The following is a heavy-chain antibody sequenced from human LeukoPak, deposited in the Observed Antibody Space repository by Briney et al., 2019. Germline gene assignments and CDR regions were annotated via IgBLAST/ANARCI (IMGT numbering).Heavy chain of an antibody. D-gene: IGHD2-15*01. J-gene: IGHJ1*01. CDR3: ARDSAFSSYSN. CDR1: GFTINNNY. CDR2: IYSDRST. V-gene: IGHV3-53*01. Sequence: GGSLRLSCTASGFTINNNYMSWVRQAPGKGLEWVAIIYSDRSTYYPESVKGRFTISRDDSKNTLLLQMDSLRVEDTAMYYCARDSAFSSYSNWGQGTLVTVSS.